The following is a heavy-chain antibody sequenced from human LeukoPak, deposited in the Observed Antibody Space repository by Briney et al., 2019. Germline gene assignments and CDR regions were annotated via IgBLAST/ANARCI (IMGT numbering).Heavy chain of an antibody. CDR3: TRERSGYDHQY. Sequence: PGGSLRLSCAASGFTFSSYGMHWVRQAPGKGLEWVALISYDGSNKYHADSVKGRFTISRDNSKNTLYLQMNSLRVEDTAVYYCTRERSGYDHQYWGQGTLVTVSS. D-gene: IGHD5-12*01. CDR2: ISYDGSNK. J-gene: IGHJ4*02. CDR1: GFTFSSYG. V-gene: IGHV3-30*03.